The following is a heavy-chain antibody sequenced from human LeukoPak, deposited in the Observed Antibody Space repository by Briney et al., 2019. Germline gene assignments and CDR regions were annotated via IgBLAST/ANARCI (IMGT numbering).Heavy chain of an antibody. CDR1: GASISSYY. J-gene: IGHJ4*02. CDR3: ATSCGNSYGCYFDY. CDR2: IYYSGST. V-gene: IGHV4-59*08. Sequence: SGTLSLTCTASGASISSYYWSWIRQPPGKGLEWIGYIYYSGSTNYNPSLKSRVTISVDTSKSQFSLRLSSVTAADTAIYYCATSCGNSYGCYFDYWGQGTPVTVSS. D-gene: IGHD5-18*01.